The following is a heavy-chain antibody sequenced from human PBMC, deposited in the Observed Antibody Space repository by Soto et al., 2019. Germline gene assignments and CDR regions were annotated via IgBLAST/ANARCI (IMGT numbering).Heavy chain of an antibody. CDR2: IWYDGSNK. V-gene: IGHV3-33*01. D-gene: IGHD3-22*01. Sequence: QVQLVESGGGVVQPGRSLRLSCAASGFTFSSYGMHWVRQAPGKGLEWVAVIWYDGSNKYYADSVKGRFTISRDNSKHTLYLQMNSLRAEDTAVYYCARDGYYYDSSGWGQGTLVTVSS. J-gene: IGHJ4*02. CDR3: ARDGYYYDSSG. CDR1: GFTFSSYG.